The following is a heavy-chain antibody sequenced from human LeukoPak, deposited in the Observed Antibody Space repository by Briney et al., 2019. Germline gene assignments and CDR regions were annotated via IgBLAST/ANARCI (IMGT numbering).Heavy chain of an antibody. J-gene: IGHJ3*02. CDR3: AKDIGSSGSYHDAFDI. V-gene: IGHV3-9*01. CDR1: GFTFDDFA. Sequence: GGSLRLSCAASGFTFDDFAIHWVRQAPGKSLEWVSGISWNSGSIGYADSVKGRFTISRDNAKNSLYLQMNSLRAEDTALYYCAKDIGSSGSYHDAFDIWGQGTMVTVSS. D-gene: IGHD1-26*01. CDR2: ISWNSGSI.